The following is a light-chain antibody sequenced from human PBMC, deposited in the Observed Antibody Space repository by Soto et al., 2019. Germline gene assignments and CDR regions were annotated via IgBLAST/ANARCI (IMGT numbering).Light chain of an antibody. V-gene: IGLV2-14*01. CDR3: SSYTSSNTLVV. CDR2: DVS. Sequence: QSALTQPASVSGSPGQSITISCTGTSSDVGGYNYVSWYQQHPGKAPKLMIYDVSNRPSGVSNRFSGSKSGNTASLTIAGLHAEDEADYYCSSYTSSNTLVVFGGGTKVTVL. J-gene: IGLJ2*01. CDR1: SSDVGGYNY.